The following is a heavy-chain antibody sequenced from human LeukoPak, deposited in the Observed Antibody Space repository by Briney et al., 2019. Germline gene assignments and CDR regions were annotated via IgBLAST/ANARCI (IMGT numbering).Heavy chain of an antibody. D-gene: IGHD2-21*02. CDR1: GFNFNDHY. V-gene: IGHV3-11*04. CDR2: ISSTGSTT. CDR3: ARAHFVTNYFDS. Sequence: TGGSLILSCAASGFNFNDHYMSWIRQAPGKGLEWISYISSTGSTTYSADSVKGRSTISRDNAKNSLYLQLNYLTAEDTAVYYCARAHFVTNYFDSWGQGTLVTVSS. J-gene: IGHJ4*02.